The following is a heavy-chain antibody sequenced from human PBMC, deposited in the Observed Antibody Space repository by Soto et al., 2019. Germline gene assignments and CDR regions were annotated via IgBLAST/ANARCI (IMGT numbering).Heavy chain of an antibody. CDR3: AKKVNSGSGSQYFDY. J-gene: IGHJ4*02. D-gene: IGHD3-10*01. Sequence: PXVSLRLSCVASGFTFSSYSMSWVRQAPGKGLEWVSGFRAGGDDGTTYYADSVKGRFTISRDNSKNTLFLQMNSLRAEDTAIYYCAKKVNSGSGSQYFDYFGQGTLVTVSS. V-gene: IGHV3-23*01. CDR2: FRAGGDDGTT. CDR1: GFTFSSYS.